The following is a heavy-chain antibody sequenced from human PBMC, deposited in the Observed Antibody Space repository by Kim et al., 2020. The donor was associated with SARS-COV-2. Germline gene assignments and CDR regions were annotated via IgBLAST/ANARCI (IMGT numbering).Heavy chain of an antibody. V-gene: IGHV3-21*01. J-gene: IGHJ5*02. CDR1: GFTFSSYS. D-gene: IGHD6-6*01. CDR3: ARGFDSSSPRFDP. CDR2: ISSSSSYI. Sequence: GGSLRLSCAASGFTFSSYSMNWVRQAPGKGLEWVSSISSSSSYIYYADSVKGRFTISRDNAKNSLYLQMNSLRAEDTAVYYCARGFDSSSPRFDPWGQGTLVTVSS.